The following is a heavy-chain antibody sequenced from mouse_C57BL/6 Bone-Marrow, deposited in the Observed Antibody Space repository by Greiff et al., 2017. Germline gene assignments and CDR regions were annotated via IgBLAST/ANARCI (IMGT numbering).Heavy chain of an antibody. Sequence: QVQLKESGSELRRPGSSVKLSCKDFDSEVFPIAYMSWVRQKPGHGFEWIGGILPSIGRTIYGEKFEDKATLDADTLSNTAYLELNSLTSEDSAIYYCARSGYYSNRYFDVWGTGTTVTVSS. CDR2: ILPSIGRT. CDR1: DSEVFPIAY. V-gene: IGHV15-2*01. D-gene: IGHD2-5*01. CDR3: ARSGYYSNRYFDV. J-gene: IGHJ1*03.